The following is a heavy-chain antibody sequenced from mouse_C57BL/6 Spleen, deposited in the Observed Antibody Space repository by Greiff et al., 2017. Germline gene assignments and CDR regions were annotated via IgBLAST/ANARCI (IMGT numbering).Heavy chain of an antibody. D-gene: IGHD3-1*01. CDR1: GYTFTSYW. CDR3: ARSQGSAWFAY. J-gene: IGHJ3*01. V-gene: IGHV1-52*01. CDR2: IDPSDSET. Sequence: VQLQQPGAELVRPGSSVKLSCKASGYTFTSYWMHWVKQRPIQGLEWIGNIDPSDSETHYNQKFKDKATLTVDKSSSTAYMQLSSLTSEDSAVYYCARSQGSAWFAYGGQGTLVTVSA.